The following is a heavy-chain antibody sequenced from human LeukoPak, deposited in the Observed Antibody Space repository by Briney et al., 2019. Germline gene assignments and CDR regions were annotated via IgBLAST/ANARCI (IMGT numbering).Heavy chain of an antibody. Sequence: ASVKVSCKASGYTFTSYGISWVRQAPGQGLEWMGWISAYNGNTNYAQKLQGRVTMTTDTSTSTAYMELRSLRSDDTAVYYCARDSFYYYDSSGYPNFDYWGQGTLVTVSS. V-gene: IGHV1-18*01. CDR1: GYTFTSYG. D-gene: IGHD3-22*01. CDR3: ARDSFYYYDSSGYPNFDY. J-gene: IGHJ4*02. CDR2: ISAYNGNT.